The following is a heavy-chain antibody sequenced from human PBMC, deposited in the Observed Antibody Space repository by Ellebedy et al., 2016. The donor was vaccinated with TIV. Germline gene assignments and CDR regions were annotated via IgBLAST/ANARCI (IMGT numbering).Heavy chain of an antibody. CDR1: GGSIGSYY. J-gene: IGHJ4*02. D-gene: IGHD6-19*01. CDR3: ARSGYTSSYYVEFDF. CDR2: IYYSGST. Sequence: MPSETLSLTCTVSGGSIGSYYWSWIRQPPGKGLEWIGYIYYSGSTNYNPPLKSRVTISVDTSKNQFSLKLTSVTAADTAVYYCARSGYTSSYYVEFDFWGQGTLVTVSS. V-gene: IGHV4-59*01.